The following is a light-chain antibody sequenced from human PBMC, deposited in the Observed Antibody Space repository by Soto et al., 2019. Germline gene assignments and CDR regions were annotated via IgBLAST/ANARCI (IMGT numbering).Light chain of an antibody. CDR2: DVS. V-gene: IGKV1-5*01. J-gene: IGKJ1*01. CDR3: QQYDSYSWT. Sequence: DIQMTQSPSTLSASVGERVTITCRASQSVSNWLAWYQQKPGKAPKLLIYDVSSLESGVPSRFSGSGSGTEFILTISSLQPDDVATYYCQQYDSYSWTFDQGTKVEMK. CDR1: QSVSNW.